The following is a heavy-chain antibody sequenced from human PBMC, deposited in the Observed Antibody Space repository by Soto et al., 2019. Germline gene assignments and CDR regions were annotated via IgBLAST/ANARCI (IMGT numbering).Heavy chain of an antibody. Sequence: QVQLVESGGGVVQPGRSLRLSCAASGFTFSEYAMHWVRHVPGQGLEWVAVISFDGNIKYDADSVKGRFTISRDNSKNTLFLQMDSLKGEDTAVYSCARAPRRYCPSLSFLGLYGLDVWGQGTAVTVSS. CDR2: ISFDGNIK. D-gene: IGHD2-8*01. J-gene: IGHJ6*02. CDR1: GFTFSEYA. V-gene: IGHV3-30-3*01. CDR3: ARAPRRYCPSLSFLGLYGLDV.